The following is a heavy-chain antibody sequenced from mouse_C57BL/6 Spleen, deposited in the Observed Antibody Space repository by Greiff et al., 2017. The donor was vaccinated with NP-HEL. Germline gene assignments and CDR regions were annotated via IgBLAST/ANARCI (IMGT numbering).Heavy chain of an antibody. Sequence: QVQLKQSGAELARPGASVKMSCKASGYTFTSYTMHWVKQRPGQGLEWIGYINPSSGYTKYNQKFQDKATLTADNSSSTAYMQLSSLTSEDSAVYYCARWLPESYDMDYWGQGTSVTVSS. V-gene: IGHV1-4*01. CDR3: ARWLPESYDMDY. CDR2: INPSSGYT. J-gene: IGHJ4*01. D-gene: IGHD2-2*01. CDR1: GYTFTSYT.